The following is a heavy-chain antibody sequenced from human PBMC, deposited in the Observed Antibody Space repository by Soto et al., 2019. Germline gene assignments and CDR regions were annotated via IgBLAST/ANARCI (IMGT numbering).Heavy chain of an antibody. CDR1: GGSISRNVYY. CDR2: IYYAGST. J-gene: IGHJ4*02. Sequence: QVQLQESGPGLVKPSQTLSLTCSVSGGSISRNVYYWTWIRQHPEKGLEWIGHIYYAGSTYYNSSLKSRVIISLDTSKNQFSLKLSSVTAADTAVYYCARGLTTLYYFDSWGQGTLVSVSS. V-gene: IGHV4-31*03. CDR3: ARGLTTLYYFDS. D-gene: IGHD3-16*01.